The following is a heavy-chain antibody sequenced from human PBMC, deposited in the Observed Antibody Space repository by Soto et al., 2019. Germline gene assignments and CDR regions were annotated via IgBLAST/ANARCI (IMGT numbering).Heavy chain of an antibody. J-gene: IGHJ4*02. D-gene: IGHD6-13*01. V-gene: IGHV3-23*01. CDR3: AKASRSSWSYFDD. Sequence: GGSLRLSCVVSGFTFSNYAMSWVRQAPGKGLEWVSGISGSGGSTDYADSVRGRFTISRDNSKNTLDLQMNSLRVEDTAVYYWAKASRSSWSYFDDCGQGTLVTVA. CDR2: ISGSGGST. CDR1: GFTFSNYA.